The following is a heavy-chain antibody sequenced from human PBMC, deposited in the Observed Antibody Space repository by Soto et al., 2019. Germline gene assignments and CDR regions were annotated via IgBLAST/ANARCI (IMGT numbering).Heavy chain of an antibody. CDR3: ARGLWNYYDSSRYYFDY. D-gene: IGHD3-22*01. Sequence: ASVKVSFKASGNTFTTYYIHWVRQAPGQGLEWMGIIKPSGGSASYAQKFQGRVTMTRDTSTSTLYMELSSLRSEDTAVYYCARGLWNYYDSSRYYFDYWGQGTLVTVSS. CDR1: GNTFTTYY. J-gene: IGHJ4*02. CDR2: IKPSGGSA. V-gene: IGHV1-46*01.